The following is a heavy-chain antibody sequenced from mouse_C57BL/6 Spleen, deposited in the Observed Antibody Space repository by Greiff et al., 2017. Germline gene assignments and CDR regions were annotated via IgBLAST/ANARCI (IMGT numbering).Heavy chain of an antibody. Sequence: EVKLVESGGGLVQPGGSLSLSCAASGFTFTDYYMSWVRQPPGKALEWLGFISNKANGYTTEYSASVKGRFTISRDNSQSILYLQMNALRAEDSATYYCARYDRLYAMDYWGQGTSVTVSS. V-gene: IGHV7-3*01. CDR2: ISNKANGYTT. J-gene: IGHJ4*01. CDR3: ARYDRLYAMDY. CDR1: GFTFTDYY.